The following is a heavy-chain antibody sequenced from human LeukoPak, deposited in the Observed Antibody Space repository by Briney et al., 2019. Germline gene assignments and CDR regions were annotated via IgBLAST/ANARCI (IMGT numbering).Heavy chain of an antibody. CDR2: ISDSSSYT. V-gene: IGHV3-21*06. J-gene: IGHJ4*02. Sequence: GGSLRLSCAASRFMFSTYSMNWVRQAPGKGLEWVSYISDSSSYTYYADSVKGRFTISRDNAKNSLYLQMNSLRAEDTAVYYCARGGQWLVLDYWGQGTLVTVSS. CDR3: ARGGQWLVLDY. CDR1: RFMFSTYS. D-gene: IGHD6-19*01.